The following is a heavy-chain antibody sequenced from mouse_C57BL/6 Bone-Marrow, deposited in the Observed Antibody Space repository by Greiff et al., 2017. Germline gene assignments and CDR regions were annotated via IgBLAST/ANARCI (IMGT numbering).Heavy chain of an antibody. CDR2: IRSKSNNYAT. CDR1: GFSFNTYA. Sequence: EVMLVESGGGLVQPKGSLKLSCAASGFSFNTYAMNWVRQAPGKGLEWVARIRSKSNNYATYYADSVKDRFTISRDDSESMLYLQMNNLKTEDTAMYYCVRHGRALYDSYAMDYWGQGTSVTVSS. J-gene: IGHJ4*01. CDR3: VRHGRALYDSYAMDY. D-gene: IGHD1-1*01. V-gene: IGHV10-1*01.